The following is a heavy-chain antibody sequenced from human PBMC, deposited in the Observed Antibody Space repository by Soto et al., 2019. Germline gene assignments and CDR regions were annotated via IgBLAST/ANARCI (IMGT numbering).Heavy chain of an antibody. V-gene: IGHV3-30*03. J-gene: IGHJ3*02. Sequence: QVQLVESGGGVVQPGRSLRLSCAASGFTFSSYGMHWVRQAPGKGLEWVAVISYDGSNKYYADSVKGRFTISRDNSKNTLYVQMNSLRAEDTAVYYCRGFDIWGQGTMVTVSS. D-gene: IGHD3-10*01. CDR1: GFTFSSYG. CDR3: RGFDI. CDR2: ISYDGSNK.